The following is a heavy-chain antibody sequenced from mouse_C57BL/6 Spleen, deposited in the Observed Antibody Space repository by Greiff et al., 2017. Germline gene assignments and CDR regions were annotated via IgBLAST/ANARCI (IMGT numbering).Heavy chain of an antibody. V-gene: IGHV1-80*01. D-gene: IGHD2-5*01. CDR2: IYPGDGDT. J-gene: IGHJ2*01. CDR3: ARSYYSNLDY. CDR1: GYAFSSYW. Sequence: VHLVESGAELVKPGASVKISCKASGYAFSSYWMNWVKQRPGRGLEWIGQIYPGDGDTNYNGKFKGKATLTADKSSSTAYMQLSSLTSEDSAVYFCARSYYSNLDYWGQGTTLTVSS.